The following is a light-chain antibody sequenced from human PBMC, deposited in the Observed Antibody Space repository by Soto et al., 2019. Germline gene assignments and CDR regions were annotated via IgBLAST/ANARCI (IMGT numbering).Light chain of an antibody. J-gene: IGKJ2*03. V-gene: IGKV1-5*03. CDR2: KAS. CDR1: ESISSW. CDR3: QQYDSAPYS. Sequence: DIQVTQSPSTLSASPGDRVTISCRASESISSWLAWYQHKPGKAPKVLIYKASSLQSGVPSRFSGSGSGTEFTLTISSLQPDDFATYYCQQYDSAPYSFGQGTKLEIK.